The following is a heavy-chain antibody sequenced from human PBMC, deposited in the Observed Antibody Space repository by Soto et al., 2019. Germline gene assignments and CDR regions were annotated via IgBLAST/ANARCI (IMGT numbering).Heavy chain of an antibody. CDR3: AREFLPLLAVAGTDFDY. J-gene: IGHJ4*02. CDR2: SSAYNGNT. CDR1: GYTFTTYG. Sequence: QVPLVQSGAEVKKPGASVKVSCEASGYTFTTYGISWVRQAPGQGLEWMGWSSAYNGNTNYAQKLQGRVAMTTDTSTSTAYMELGSLRSDDTAVYYCAREFLPLLAVAGTDFDYWGQGTLVTVSS. V-gene: IGHV1-18*01. D-gene: IGHD6-19*01.